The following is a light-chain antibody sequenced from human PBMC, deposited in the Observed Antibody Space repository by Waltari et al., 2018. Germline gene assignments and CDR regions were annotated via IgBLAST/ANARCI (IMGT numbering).Light chain of an antibody. CDR2: AAS. CDR3: MQATQFPRT. J-gene: IGKJ2*01. CDR1: QGIITY. V-gene: IGKV1-9*01. Sequence: DIQLTQSPSFLSASVGDRVTITCRASQGIITYLAWYQQKPGKAPKVLIYAASTLQSGVPSRFSGSGAGTDFTLQISRVEAEDVGVYYCMQATQFPRTFGQGTKLEI.